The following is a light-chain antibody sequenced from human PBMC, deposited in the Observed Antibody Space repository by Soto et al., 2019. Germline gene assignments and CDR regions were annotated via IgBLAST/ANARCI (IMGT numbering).Light chain of an antibody. J-gene: IGLJ2*01. CDR2: DVT. CDR3: TSYAVSQFPVV. Sequence: QSALTQPPSASGSPGQSVTISCTGASSDIGSYNFVSWYQQHPDKAPKLLIYDVTQRPSVVPDRYSRSKSANSASLTVSGLLAEDEADYYCTSYAVSQFPVVFGGGTKLTVL. V-gene: IGLV2-8*01. CDR1: SSDIGSYNF.